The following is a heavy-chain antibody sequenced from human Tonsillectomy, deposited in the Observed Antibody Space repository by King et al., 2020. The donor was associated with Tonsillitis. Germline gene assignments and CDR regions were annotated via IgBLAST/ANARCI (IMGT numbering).Heavy chain of an antibody. CDR1: GFTFSGYA. V-gene: IGHV3-23*04. Sequence: VQLVESGGGLVQPGGSLRLSCAASGFTFSGYAMTWVRQAPGKGLEWVSAINSDGGRTSYADSVKGRFTISRDNSKNTLYLQMNSLRAEDTAVYYCAKGGRWEDYYYYGMDVWGQGPTVTVSS. CDR3: AKGGRWEDYYYYGMDV. J-gene: IGHJ6*02. D-gene: IGHD1-26*01. CDR2: INSDGGRT.